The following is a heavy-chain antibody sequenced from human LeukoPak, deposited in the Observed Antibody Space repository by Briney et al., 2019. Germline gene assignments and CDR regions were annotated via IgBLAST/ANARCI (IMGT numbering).Heavy chain of an antibody. CDR3: ARGRSDFWSGYYTHLGDY. V-gene: IGHV4-59*12. CDR1: GGSISSYY. CDR2: IYYSGST. Sequence: PSETLSLTCTVSGGSISSYYWSWIRQPPGKGLEWIGYIYYSGSTNYNPSLKSRVTISVDTSKNQFSLKLSSVTAADTAVYYCARGRSDFWSGYYTHLGDYWGQGTLVTVSS. J-gene: IGHJ4*02. D-gene: IGHD3-3*01.